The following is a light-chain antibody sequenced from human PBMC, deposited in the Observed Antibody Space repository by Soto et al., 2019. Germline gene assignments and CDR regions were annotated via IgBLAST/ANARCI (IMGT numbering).Light chain of an antibody. V-gene: IGKV1-5*03. CDR1: QTISSW. CDR2: KAS. CDR3: QHYNSYSEA. J-gene: IGKJ1*01. Sequence: DIEITQCPSTLSGPVGARLTITCRASQTISSWLAWYQQKPGKAPKLLIYKASTLKSGVPSRFSGSGSGTEFTLTISSLQPDDFATYYCQHYNSYSEAFGQGTKVDIK.